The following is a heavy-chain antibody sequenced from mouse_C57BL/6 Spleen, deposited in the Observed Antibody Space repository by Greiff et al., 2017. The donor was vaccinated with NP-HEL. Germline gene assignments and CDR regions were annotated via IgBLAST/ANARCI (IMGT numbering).Heavy chain of an antibody. D-gene: IGHD2-1*01. Sequence: EVKLQESGPGLVKPSQSLSLTCSVTGYSITSGYYWNWIRQFPGNKLEWMGYISYDGSNNYNPSLKNRISITRDTSKNQFFLKLNSVTTEDTATYYCASVVTRYYCDYWGQGTTLTVSS. CDR3: ASVVTRYYCDY. V-gene: IGHV3-6*01. CDR2: ISYDGSN. CDR1: GYSITSGYY. J-gene: IGHJ2*01.